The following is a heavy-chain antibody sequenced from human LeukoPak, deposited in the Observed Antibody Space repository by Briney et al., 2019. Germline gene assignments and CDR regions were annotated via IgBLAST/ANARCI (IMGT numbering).Heavy chain of an antibody. V-gene: IGHV1-2*02. CDR2: INPNSGGT. CDR3: ARGGVRTAASSPGY. J-gene: IGHJ4*01. Sequence: ASVKVSCKASGYTFSDYYLHWVRQAPGQGLEWMGWINPNSGGTNFAQKFRGRVTMTRDTSITTAYMELTRLKSDDTAVYYCARGGVRTAASSPGYWGQGTLVTVSS. D-gene: IGHD6-13*01. CDR1: GYTFSDYY.